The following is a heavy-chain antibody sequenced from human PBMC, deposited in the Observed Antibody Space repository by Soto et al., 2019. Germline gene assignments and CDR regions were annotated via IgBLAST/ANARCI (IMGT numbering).Heavy chain of an antibody. CDR1: GFTFRSYW. V-gene: IGHV3-74*01. J-gene: IGHJ4*02. CDR2: INDDGSSA. Sequence: EVRLVESGGNLVQPGGSLRLSCAVSGFTFRSYWMHWVRQAPGRGLVWVSRINDDGSSASYADSVKGRFTISRDNAKNTLYLQMRSLRAEDTAVYYCVREDVAMATNDYWGQGTLVTVSS. D-gene: IGHD5-12*01. CDR3: VREDVAMATNDY.